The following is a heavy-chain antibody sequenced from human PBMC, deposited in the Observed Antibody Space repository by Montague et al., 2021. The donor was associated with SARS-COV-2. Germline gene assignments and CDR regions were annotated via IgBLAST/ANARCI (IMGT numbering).Heavy chain of an antibody. V-gene: IGHV4-39*01. CDR2: IYYGGTT. D-gene: IGHD3-10*01. CDR1: GGSISSSSYY. Sequence: SETLSLTCTVSGGSISSSSYYWGWIRQPPGKGLEWIGSIYYGGTTYYNPSLKSRVTISVDTSKNQFSLKLSSVTAADTAVYYCARHVRSLMVRGPDFDYWGQGTLVTVSS. CDR3: ARHVRSLMVRGPDFDY. J-gene: IGHJ4*02.